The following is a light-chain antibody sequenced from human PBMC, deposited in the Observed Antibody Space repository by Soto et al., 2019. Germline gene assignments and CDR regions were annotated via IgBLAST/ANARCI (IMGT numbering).Light chain of an antibody. CDR1: QSVSSSY. CDR3: QQYGSSSWT. J-gene: IGKJ1*01. V-gene: IGKV3-20*01. CDR2: GTS. Sequence: EIVLTQSPGTLSLSPGERATLSCRASQSVSSSYLAWYQQKPGQAPRLLIYGTSSRATAIPDRFSGSGSGTDFTLKISRLEPEDFAVYYCQQYGSSSWTFGQGTKVEIK.